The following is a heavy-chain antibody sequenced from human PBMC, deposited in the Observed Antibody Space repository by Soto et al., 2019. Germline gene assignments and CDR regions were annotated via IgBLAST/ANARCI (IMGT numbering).Heavy chain of an antibody. Sequence: EVQLVESGGGLIQPGGSPRLSCAASGFTVSSNYMAWVRQPPGKGLEWVSTIYSGGNTYYADSVKGRFIISRDNSTNTLYLQMNSLRAEDTAVYYCARSDGSGSYWGYWGQGTLVTVSS. D-gene: IGHD3-10*01. CDR1: GFTVSSNY. V-gene: IGHV3-53*01. CDR2: IYSGGNT. CDR3: ARSDGSGSYWGY. J-gene: IGHJ4*02.